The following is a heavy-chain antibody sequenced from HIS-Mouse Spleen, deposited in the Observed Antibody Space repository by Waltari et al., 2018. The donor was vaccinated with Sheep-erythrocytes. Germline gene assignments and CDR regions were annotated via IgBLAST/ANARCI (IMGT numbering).Heavy chain of an antibody. V-gene: IGHV2-5*02. CDR3: AHLVDSIAAAGSVDY. CDR2: IYLDDAK. CDR1: GFSLSTSGVG. D-gene: IGHD6-13*01. Sequence: QITLKESGPTLVKPTQTLTLTCTFSGFSLSTSGVGVGWIRQPPGKALEWLALIYLDDAKRYSPSLKSRLTITKDTSKNQVVLTMTNMDPVDTATYYCAHLVDSIAAAGSVDYCGQGTLVTVSS. J-gene: IGHJ4*02.